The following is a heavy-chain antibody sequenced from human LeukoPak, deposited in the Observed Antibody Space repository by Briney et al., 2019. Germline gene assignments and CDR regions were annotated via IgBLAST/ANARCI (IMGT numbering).Heavy chain of an antibody. CDR1: GGSFSGYY. CDR2: INHSGST. D-gene: IGHD3-10*01. J-gene: IGHJ4*02. Sequence: PSETLSLTCAVYGGSFSGYYWSWIRQPPGKGLEWIGEINHSGSTNYNPSLKSRVTISVDTSKNQFSLKLSSVTAADTAVYYCARYVRRGFVPFDYWGQGALVTVSS. CDR3: ARYVRRGFVPFDY. V-gene: IGHV4-34*01.